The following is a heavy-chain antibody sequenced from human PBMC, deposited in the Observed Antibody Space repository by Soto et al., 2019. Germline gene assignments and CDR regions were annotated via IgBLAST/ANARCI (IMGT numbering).Heavy chain of an antibody. CDR1: GFTFTSSA. CDR3: ARNGEYYGGNSYSYGMDV. Sequence: ASVKVSCKASGFTFTSSAVQWVRQARGQRLVWMGWINPGSGGTNYAQKFQGWVTMTRDTSISTAYMELSRLRSDDTAVYYCARNGEYYGGNSYSYGMDVWGQGTTVTVSS. V-gene: IGHV1-2*04. D-gene: IGHD4-17*01. CDR2: INPGSGGT. J-gene: IGHJ6*02.